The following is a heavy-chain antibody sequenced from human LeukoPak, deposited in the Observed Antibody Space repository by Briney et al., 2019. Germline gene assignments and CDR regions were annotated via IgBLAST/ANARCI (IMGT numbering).Heavy chain of an antibody. J-gene: IGHJ4*02. D-gene: IGHD3-22*01. CDR3: ARLSPRYYDSSGHYFWVPFDY. Sequence: PSETLSLTCTVSGGSISSYYWSWIRQPPGKGLEWIGYIYYSGSTNYNPSLKSRVTISVDTSKNQFSLKLSSVTAADTAVYYCARLSPRYYDSSGHYFWVPFDYSGEGTLVTVSS. V-gene: IGHV4-59*08. CDR1: GGSISSYY. CDR2: IYYSGST.